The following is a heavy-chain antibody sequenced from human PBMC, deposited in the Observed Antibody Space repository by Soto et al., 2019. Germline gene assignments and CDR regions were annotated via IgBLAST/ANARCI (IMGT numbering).Heavy chain of an antibody. CDR2: INPSGGST. D-gene: IGHD3-22*01. V-gene: IGHV1-46*01. CDR3: ARIDSSCYYTYYGMDV. CDR1: GYTFTSYY. Sequence: ASVKVSCKASGYTFTSYYMHWVRQAPGQGLEWMGIINPSGGSTSYAQKFQGRVTMTRDTSTSTVYMELSSLRSEDTAVYYCARIDSSCYYTYYGMDVWGQGTTVPVSS. J-gene: IGHJ6*02.